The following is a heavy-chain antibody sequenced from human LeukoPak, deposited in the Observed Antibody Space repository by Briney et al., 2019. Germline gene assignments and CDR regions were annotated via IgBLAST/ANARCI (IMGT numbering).Heavy chain of an antibody. CDR1: GFTFSGYW. V-gene: IGHV3-7*03. CDR3: ARGTYYYGSGSPETGY. D-gene: IGHD3-10*01. J-gene: IGHJ4*02. CDR2: IKQDGSEK. Sequence: GGSLRLSCVASGFTFSGYWMRWVRQAPGKGLEWMANIKQDGSEKYYVDSVKGGFTISRDNAKNSLYLQMNSLRAEDTAVYYCARGTYYYGSGSPETGYWGQGTLVTVSS.